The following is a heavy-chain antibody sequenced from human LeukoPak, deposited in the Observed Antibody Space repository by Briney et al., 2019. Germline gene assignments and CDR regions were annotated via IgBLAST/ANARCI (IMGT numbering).Heavy chain of an antibody. CDR3: ARLSAMAGHRGGFDF. CDR2: VYYTGNT. Sequence: SETLSLTCAVSGDSISYHNYYWDWIRQPPGEGLEWIGTVYYTGNTYYNPSLKSRVATSVDTSKNQFSLQLTSMTAADPDVYYCARLSAMAGHRGGFDFWGRGTMVTVSP. V-gene: IGHV4-39*01. D-gene: IGHD6-19*01. CDR1: GDSISYHNYY. J-gene: IGHJ3*01.